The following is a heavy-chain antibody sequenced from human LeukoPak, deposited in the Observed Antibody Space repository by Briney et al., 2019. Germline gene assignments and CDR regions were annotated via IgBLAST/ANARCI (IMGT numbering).Heavy chain of an antibody. CDR1: GGSISSYY. J-gene: IGHJ3*02. Sequence: PSETLSLTCTVSGGSISSYYWSWIRQPAGKGLEWIGRIYTSGSTNYNPSLKSRVTMSVDTSKNQFSLKLSSVTAADTAVYYCARKLPVYSGSHLDAFDIWGQGTMVTVSS. D-gene: IGHD1-26*01. CDR2: IYTSGST. CDR3: ARKLPVYSGSHLDAFDI. V-gene: IGHV4-4*07.